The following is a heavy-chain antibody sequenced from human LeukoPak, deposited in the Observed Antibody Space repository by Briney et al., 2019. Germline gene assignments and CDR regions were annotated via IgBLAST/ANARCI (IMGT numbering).Heavy chain of an antibody. V-gene: IGHV1-18*01. CDR2: ISAYNGNT. Sequence: ASVKVSCKASGGTFSSYAISWVRQAPGQGLEWMGWISAYNGNTNYAQKLQGRVTMTTDTSTSTAYMELRSLRSDDTAVYYCARDLVAYDFPDAFDIWGQGTMVTVSS. J-gene: IGHJ3*02. D-gene: IGHD3-22*01. CDR3: ARDLVAYDFPDAFDI. CDR1: GGTFSSYA.